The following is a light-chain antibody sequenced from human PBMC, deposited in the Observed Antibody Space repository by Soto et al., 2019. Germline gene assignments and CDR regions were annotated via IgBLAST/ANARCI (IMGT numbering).Light chain of an antibody. CDR2: DVS. CDR3: SSYTSSSTRV. J-gene: IGLJ2*01. Sequence: QSALTQPASVSGSPGQSITISCTGTSSDVGGYNYVSWYQQHPGKAPKLMIYDVSNRPSGVSNRFSCSKSGNTASLTISGLQAADEADYYCSSYTSSSTRVFGGGTKVTVL. V-gene: IGLV2-14*01. CDR1: SSDVGGYNY.